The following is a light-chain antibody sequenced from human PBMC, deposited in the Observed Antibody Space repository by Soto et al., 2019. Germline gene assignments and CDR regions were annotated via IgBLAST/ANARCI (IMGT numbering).Light chain of an antibody. V-gene: IGKV3-15*01. CDR1: QSVTNK. CDR3: QQYKNWPPIT. Sequence: EIVMTQSPATLSVSPGERATLSCRASQSVTNKLAWYQQKPGQSPRLLIYDASTRATGIPARFSGSGSGTEFTLTISSLQSEDFAVYYCQQYKNWPPITFGQGTRLEIK. J-gene: IGKJ5*01. CDR2: DAS.